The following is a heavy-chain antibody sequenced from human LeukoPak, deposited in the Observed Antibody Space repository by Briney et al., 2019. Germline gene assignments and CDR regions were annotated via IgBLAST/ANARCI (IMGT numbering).Heavy chain of an antibody. D-gene: IGHD3-22*01. J-gene: IGHJ3*02. CDR1: GYTFTSYG. CDR2: ISAYNGNT. CDR3: AREEFYYDSSGYTHDAFDI. V-gene: IGHV1-18*01. Sequence: ASVKVSCKASGYTFTSYGISWVRQAPGQGLEWMGWISAYNGNTNYAQKLQGRVTMTTDTSTSTAYMELRSLRSDDTAVYYCAREEFYYDSSGYTHDAFDIWGQGTMVTASS.